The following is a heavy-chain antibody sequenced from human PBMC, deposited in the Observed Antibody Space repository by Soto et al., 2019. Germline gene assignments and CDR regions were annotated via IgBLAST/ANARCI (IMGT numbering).Heavy chain of an antibody. J-gene: IGHJ5*02. CDR1: GFTFSSYA. CDR2: ISGSGGST. V-gene: IGHV3-23*01. D-gene: IGHD3-22*01. Sequence: GGSLRLSCAASGFTFSSYAMSWVRQAPGKGLEWVSAISGSGGSTYYADSVKGRFTISRDNSKNTLYLQMNSLRAEDTAVYYCAKDYYDSSGYYLTGYNWFDPWGQGTLVTVSS. CDR3: AKDYYDSSGYYLTGYNWFDP.